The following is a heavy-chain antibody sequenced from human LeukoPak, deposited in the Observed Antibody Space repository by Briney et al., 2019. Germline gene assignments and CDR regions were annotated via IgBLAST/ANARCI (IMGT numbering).Heavy chain of an antibody. CDR2: INPNTGVT. CDR1: GYSFTGYY. V-gene: IGHV1-2*02. J-gene: IGHJ5*02. D-gene: IGHD1-1*01. CDR3: ARTLSHLNWNDRGDWFDP. Sequence: ASVKVSCKASGYSFTGYYMHWVRQAPGQGLEWMGWINPNTGVTNYAQKFQGRVTMTRDTSISTAYMELSSLRSEDTAVYYCARTLSHLNWNDRGDWFDPWGQRTLVTVSS.